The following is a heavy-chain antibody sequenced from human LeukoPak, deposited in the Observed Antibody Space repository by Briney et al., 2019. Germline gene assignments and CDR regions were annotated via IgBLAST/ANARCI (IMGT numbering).Heavy chain of an antibody. D-gene: IGHD5-24*01. CDR2: IYTDGSDT. Sequence: GGSLRLSCAASGFTFSDSWMHWVRQPPGQGLVGVSRIYTDGSDTTYADSVKGRFTISRGNAKSTLYLQMNSLRAEDTAVYYCASRRDGYNFRGLDIWGQGTKVTVSS. V-gene: IGHV3-74*01. CDR1: GFTFSDSW. CDR3: ASRRDGYNFRGLDI. J-gene: IGHJ3*02.